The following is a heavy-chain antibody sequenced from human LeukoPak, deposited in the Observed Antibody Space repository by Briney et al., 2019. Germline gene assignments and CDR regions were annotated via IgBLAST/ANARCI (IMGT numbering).Heavy chain of an antibody. CDR3: AKVPYYDFWSGYYTPPKKYFDY. CDR1: GFTFSSYA. D-gene: IGHD3-3*01. J-gene: IGHJ4*02. CDR2: ISGSGGST. Sequence: GGSLRLSCAASGFTFSSYAMSWVRQAPGKGMEWVSAISGSGGSTYYADSVKGRFTISRDNSKNTLYLQMNSLRAEDTAVYYCAKVPYYDFWSGYYTPPKKYFDYWGQGTLVTVSS. V-gene: IGHV3-23*01.